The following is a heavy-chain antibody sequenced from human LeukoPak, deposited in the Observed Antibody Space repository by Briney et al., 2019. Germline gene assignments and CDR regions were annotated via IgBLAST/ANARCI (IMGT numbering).Heavy chain of an antibody. D-gene: IGHD3-10*01. CDR3: AGVNGFGEFHQYFQH. Sequence: PSETLSLTCTVSGYSISSGYYWGWIRQPPGKGLEWIGSIYHSGSTYYNPSLKSRVTISVDTSKNQFSLKLSSVTAADTAVYYCAGVNGFGEFHQYFQHWGQGTLVTVSS. CDR2: IYHSGST. J-gene: IGHJ1*01. CDR1: GYSISSGYY. V-gene: IGHV4-38-2*02.